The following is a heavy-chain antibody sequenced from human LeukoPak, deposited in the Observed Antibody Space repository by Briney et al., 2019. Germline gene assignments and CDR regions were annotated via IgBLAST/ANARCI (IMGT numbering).Heavy chain of an antibody. CDR1: GDSIRGFY. J-gene: IGHJ4*02. CDR3: ARGSSLTIFGVDYFDY. CDR2: IYTSGST. Sequence: PSETLSLTCNVSGDSIRGFYWGWIRQPAGKGLEWIGRIYTSGSTNYNPSLKSRVTMSVDTSKNQFSLKLSSVTAADTAVYYCARGSSLTIFGVDYFDYWGQGTLVTVSS. V-gene: IGHV4-4*07. D-gene: IGHD3-3*01.